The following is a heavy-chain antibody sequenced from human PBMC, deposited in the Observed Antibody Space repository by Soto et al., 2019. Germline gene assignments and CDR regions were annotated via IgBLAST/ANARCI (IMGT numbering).Heavy chain of an antibody. Sequence: GGSLRLSCAASGFTFSSYSMNWVRQAPGKGLEWVSSISSSSSYIYYADSVKGRFTISRDDAKNSLYLQMNSLRAEDTAVYYCARDIVVVVAARFFDYWGQGTLVTVSS. J-gene: IGHJ4*02. CDR2: ISSSSSYI. CDR1: GFTFSSYS. V-gene: IGHV3-21*01. D-gene: IGHD2-15*01. CDR3: ARDIVVVVAARFFDY.